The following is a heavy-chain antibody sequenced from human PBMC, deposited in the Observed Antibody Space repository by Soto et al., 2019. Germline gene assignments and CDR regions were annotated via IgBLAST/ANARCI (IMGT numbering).Heavy chain of an antibody. V-gene: IGHV3-30*18. Sequence: QVQLVESGGGVVQPGRSLRLSCAASGFTFSSYGMHWVRQAPGKGLEWVAVISYDGSNKYYADSVKGRFTISRDNSKNTLYLQMNSLRAEDTAVYYCAKDLVGTFAPWGQGSLVTVSS. CDR1: GFTFSSYG. CDR3: AKDLVGTFAP. J-gene: IGHJ5*02. CDR2: ISYDGSNK. D-gene: IGHD1-1*01.